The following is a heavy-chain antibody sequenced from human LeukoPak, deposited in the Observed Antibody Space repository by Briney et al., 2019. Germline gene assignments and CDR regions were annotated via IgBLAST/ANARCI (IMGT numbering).Heavy chain of an antibody. CDR1: GYTFTSYG. CDR2: ISAYNGNT. Sequence: ASVKVSCKASGYTFTSYGISWVRQAPGQGLEWMGWISAYNGNTNYAQKLQGRVTMTTDTSTSTAYMELRSLRSDDTAVYYCARDLNNYYDSSGYYGYWGQGTLVTVSS. V-gene: IGHV1-18*01. CDR3: ARDLNNYYDSSGYYGY. D-gene: IGHD3-22*01. J-gene: IGHJ4*02.